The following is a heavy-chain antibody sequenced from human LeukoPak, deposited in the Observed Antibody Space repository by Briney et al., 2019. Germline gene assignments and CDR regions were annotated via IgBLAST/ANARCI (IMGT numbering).Heavy chain of an antibody. CDR3: ARERAYCGCGRYELGY. CDR1: GFTFSSYA. V-gene: IGHV3-30-3*01. CDR2: ISYDGSNK. D-gene: IGHD2-21*02. J-gene: IGHJ4*02. Sequence: GRSLRLSCAASGFTFSSYAMHWVRQAPGKGLEWVAVISYDGSNKYYADSVKGRFTISRDNSKNTLYLQMNSQRAEDTAVYYCARERAYCGCGRYELGYWGQGTLVTVSS.